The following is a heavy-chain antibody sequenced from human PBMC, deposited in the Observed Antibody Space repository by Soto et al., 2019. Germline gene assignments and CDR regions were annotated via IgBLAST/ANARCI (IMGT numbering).Heavy chain of an antibody. CDR2: IYYSGST. V-gene: IGHV4-59*01. J-gene: IGHJ5*02. CDR3: ARDRVRGGRTAGRFDP. CDR1: GGSISSYY. Sequence: QVQLQESGPGLVKPSETLSLTCTVSGGSISSYYWSWIRQPPGKGLEWIGYIYYSGSTNYNPSLKSRVTISVDTSKNQFSLKLSSVTAADTAVYYCARDRVRGGRTAGRFDPWGQGTLVTVSS. D-gene: IGHD3-10*01.